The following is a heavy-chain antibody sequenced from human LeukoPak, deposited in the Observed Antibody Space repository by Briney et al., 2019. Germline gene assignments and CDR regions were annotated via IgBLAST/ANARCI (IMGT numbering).Heavy chain of an antibody. Sequence: GGSLRLSCAASGFTVSNNYMSWVRQAPGKGLEWVSLIYSGGTTYYAGSVKGRFTISRDNSKNSLYLQMNSLRTEDTALYYCAKDRGGGSYSSSWYGWYFDYWGQGTLVTVSS. CDR3: AKDRGGGSYSSSWYGWYFDY. CDR1: GFTVSNNY. V-gene: IGHV3-53*05. J-gene: IGHJ4*02. CDR2: IYSGGTT. D-gene: IGHD6-13*01.